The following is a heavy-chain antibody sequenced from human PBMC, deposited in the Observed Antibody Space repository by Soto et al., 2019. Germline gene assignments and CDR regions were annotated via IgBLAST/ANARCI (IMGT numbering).Heavy chain of an antibody. CDR1: GYTFTDYG. CDR2: MNPKSGDT. J-gene: IGHJ4*02. Sequence: QVQLVQSGAEVKMPGASVTVSCKASGYTFTDYGINWVRQATGQGLEGMGWMNPKSGDTVYAQKFQGRVSMTRATSISTAYVELMSLKSEDTAVYYCARGGDSVVGAAVYWGQGTLVTVSS. D-gene: IGHD1-26*01. V-gene: IGHV1-8*01. CDR3: ARGGDSVVGAAVY.